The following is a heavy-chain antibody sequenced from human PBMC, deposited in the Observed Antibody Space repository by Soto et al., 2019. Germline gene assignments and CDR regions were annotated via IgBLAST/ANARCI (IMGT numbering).Heavy chain of an antibody. V-gene: IGHV1-46*01. D-gene: IGHD3-10*01. Sequence: ASVKVSCKASGYTFTSYYMHWVRQAPGQGPEWMGEERPSGGNPVYAQKFQSRVTMTKNTSISTAYMEMSSLRSEDTAVYYCARGFHSPDYWGQGTLVTVSS. CDR2: ERPSGGNP. CDR1: GYTFTSYY. CDR3: ARGFHSPDY. J-gene: IGHJ4*02.